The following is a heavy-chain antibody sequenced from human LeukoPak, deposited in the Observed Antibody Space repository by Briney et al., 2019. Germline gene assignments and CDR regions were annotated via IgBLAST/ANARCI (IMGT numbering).Heavy chain of an antibody. J-gene: IGHJ5*02. CDR2: INQDGSHK. V-gene: IGHV3-7*01. Sequence: GGSLRLSCAPSEFTLSKYWMSWVRHAPGKGLEWVAHINQDGSHKYYVDSVNGRSTISRGTTNNSHHMNMSSLRAEDPAVYYCVRECVDWGQAYNSFDRWGQGTLATVSS. CDR3: VRECVDWGQAYNSFDR. D-gene: IGHD7-27*01. CDR1: EFTLSKYW.